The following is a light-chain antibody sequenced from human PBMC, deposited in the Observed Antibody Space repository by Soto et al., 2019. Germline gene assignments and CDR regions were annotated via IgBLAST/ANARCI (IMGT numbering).Light chain of an antibody. J-gene: IGKJ4*01. CDR2: TAS. CDR1: RDISNY. V-gene: IGKV1-12*01. CDR3: QQGDMFPLT. Sequence: DIQMTQSPSSVSASVGDRVTITCRASRDISNYLVWYQQKLGQAPKLLIYTASRLQSGVPSRFSGSGSGTEFTLTINSLQPEDFATYYCQQGDMFPLTFGGGTKVDIK.